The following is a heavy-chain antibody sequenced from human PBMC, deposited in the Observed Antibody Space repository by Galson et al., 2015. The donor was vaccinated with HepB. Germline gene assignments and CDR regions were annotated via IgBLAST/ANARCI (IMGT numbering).Heavy chain of an antibody. CDR3: ASAGSGSYTHDY. CDR2: IYYSGST. CDR1: GGSISSGGYS. V-gene: IGHV4-30-4*07. Sequence: TLSLTCAVSGGSISSGGYSWSWIRQPPGKGLEWIGYIYYSGSTYYNPSLKSRVTISVDTSKNQFSLKLSSVTAADTAVYYCASAGSGSYTHDYWGQGTLVTVSS. J-gene: IGHJ4*02. D-gene: IGHD3-10*01.